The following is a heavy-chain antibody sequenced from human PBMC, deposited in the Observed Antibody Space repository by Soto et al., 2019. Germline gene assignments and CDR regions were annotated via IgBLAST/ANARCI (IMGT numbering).Heavy chain of an antibody. D-gene: IGHD3-10*01. Sequence: PGGSLGLSCAISGFTFSGSAIHWVRQASGKGLEWVGRIKSKANNYATAYTASVKGRFTISRDDSRNTAYLQMNSLRADDTAIYYCTRLYNNFKFDPWGQGTLVTVSS. CDR1: GFTFSGSA. CDR3: TRLYNNFKFDP. CDR2: IKSKANNYAT. J-gene: IGHJ5*02. V-gene: IGHV3-73*01.